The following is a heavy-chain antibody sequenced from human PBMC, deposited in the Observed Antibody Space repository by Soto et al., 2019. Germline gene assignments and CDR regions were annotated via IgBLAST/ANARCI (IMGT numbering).Heavy chain of an antibody. D-gene: IGHD2-21*01. CDR1: GGSISSSSYY. Sequence: SETLSLTCTVSGGSISSSSYYWGWIRQPPGKGLEWIGSIYYSGSTYYNPSLKSRVTISVDTSKNQFSLKLSSVTAADTAVYYRASVGVGIDSNYYYYYMDVWGKGTTVTVSS. CDR3: ASVGVGIDSNYYYYYMDV. CDR2: IYYSGST. V-gene: IGHV4-39*01. J-gene: IGHJ6*03.